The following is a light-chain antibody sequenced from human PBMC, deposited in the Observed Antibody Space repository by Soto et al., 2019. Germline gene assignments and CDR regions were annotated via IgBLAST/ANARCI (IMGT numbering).Light chain of an antibody. J-gene: IGLJ1*01. Sequence: SYELTQPPSVSVSPGQTASITCSGDKLGDKYACWYQQKPGQSPVLVIYQDSKRPSGIPERFSGSNSGNTATLTISRTQAMDEADYYCQAWDSCYYLFGTGTKVTVL. CDR2: QDS. CDR3: QAWDSCYYL. V-gene: IGLV3-1*01. CDR1: KLGDKY.